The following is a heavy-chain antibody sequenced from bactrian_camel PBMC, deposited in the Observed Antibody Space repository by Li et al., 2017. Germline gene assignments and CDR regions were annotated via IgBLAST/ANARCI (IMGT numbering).Heavy chain of an antibody. CDR2: INSGGGST. J-gene: IGHJ7*01. CDR1: GFAFNSYW. Sequence: LVESGGTLVQPGGSLRLSCVASGFAFNSYWMYWVRQAPGKGLEWISTINSGGGSTFYADSVKGRFTISRDNAENTMYLQLNSLKTEDTAMYYCAKYICSGRGTCYGMDYWGKGTQVTVS. V-gene: IGHV3S1*01. D-gene: IGHD5*01.